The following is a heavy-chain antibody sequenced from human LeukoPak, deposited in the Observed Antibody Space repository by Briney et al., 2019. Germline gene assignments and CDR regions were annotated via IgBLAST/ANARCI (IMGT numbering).Heavy chain of an antibody. CDR3: ARGVVVVAATRFSNWFDP. CDR2: IYHSGCT. CDR1: GGSISSSNW. V-gene: IGHV4-4*02. J-gene: IGHJ5*02. D-gene: IGHD2-15*01. Sequence: SGTLSLTCAVYGGSISSSNWWSWVRQPPGKGMEWIGEIYHSGCTNYNPSLKSRVTISVDKSKNQFSLKLSSVTAADTAVYYCARGVVVVAATRFSNWFDPWGQGTLVTVSS.